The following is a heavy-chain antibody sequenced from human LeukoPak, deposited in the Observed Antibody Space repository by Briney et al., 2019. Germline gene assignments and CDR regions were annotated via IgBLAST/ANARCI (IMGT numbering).Heavy chain of an antibody. CDR2: ISYDGSNK. V-gene: IGHV3-30*03. Sequence: GGSLRLSCAASGFTFSTYWMTWVRQAPGKGLEWVAVISYDGSNKYYADSVKGRFTISRDNSKNTLYLQMNSLGAEDTAVYYCARDSTKLRYYDFWSGPNAFDIWGQGTMVTVSS. J-gene: IGHJ3*02. CDR3: ARDSTKLRYYDFWSGPNAFDI. D-gene: IGHD3-3*01. CDR1: GFTFSTYW.